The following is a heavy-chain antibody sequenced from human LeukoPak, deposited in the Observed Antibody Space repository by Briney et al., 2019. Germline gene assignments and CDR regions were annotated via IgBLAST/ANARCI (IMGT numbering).Heavy chain of an antibody. Sequence: SESLSLTCTVSGGSISSYYWSWIRQPPGKGLEWIGYIYYSGSTNYNPSLKSRVTISVDTSKNQFSLKLSSVTAADTAVYYCARDQGDSSGNPPILWGQGTLVTVSS. CDR1: GGSISSYY. V-gene: IGHV4-59*01. CDR3: ARDQGDSSGNPPIL. J-gene: IGHJ4*02. D-gene: IGHD3-22*01. CDR2: IYYSGST.